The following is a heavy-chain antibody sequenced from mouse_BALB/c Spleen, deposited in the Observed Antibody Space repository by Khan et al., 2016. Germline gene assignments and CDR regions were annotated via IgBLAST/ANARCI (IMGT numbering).Heavy chain of an antibody. J-gene: IGHJ3*01. D-gene: IGHD1-2*01. Sequence: QEVQSGPELKKPGETVKISCKASGYTFTDYSMHWVKQTPGKGLKWMGWINTETGEPTYADDFKGRFAFSLETSASTAYLQITNLKNEDTATYFCARATLLRLLAYWGQGTLVTVSA. V-gene: IGHV9-2-1*01. CDR2: INTETGEP. CDR3: ARATLLRLLAY. CDR1: GYTFTDYS.